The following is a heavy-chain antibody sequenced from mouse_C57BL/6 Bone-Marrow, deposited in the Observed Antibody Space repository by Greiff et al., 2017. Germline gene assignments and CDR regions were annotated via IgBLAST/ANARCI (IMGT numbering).Heavy chain of an antibody. CDR3: AIITTVIPYYFDY. D-gene: IGHD1-1*01. V-gene: IGHV1-85*01. J-gene: IGHJ2*01. CDR1: GYTFTSYD. CDR2: IYPRDGST. Sequence: QVQLQQSGPELVKPGASVKLSCKASGYTFTSYDINWVKQRPGQGLEWIGWIYPRDGSTKYNEKFKGKATLTVDTSSSTAYMELHSLTSEDSAVYFCAIITTVIPYYFDYWGQGTTLTVSS.